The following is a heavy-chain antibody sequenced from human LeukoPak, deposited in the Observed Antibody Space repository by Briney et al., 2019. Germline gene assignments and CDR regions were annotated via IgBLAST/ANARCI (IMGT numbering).Heavy chain of an antibody. CDR2: IYSGGST. Sequence: GGSLRLSCAASGFTVSSNYMSWVRQAPGKGLEWVSVIYSGGSTYYADSVKGRFTISRDNSKNTLYLQMNSLRAEDTAVYYCARPRYCSSTSCYGAFDYWGQGTLVTVPS. CDR3: ARPRYCSSTSCYGAFDY. J-gene: IGHJ4*02. V-gene: IGHV3-66*04. D-gene: IGHD2-2*01. CDR1: GFTVSSNY.